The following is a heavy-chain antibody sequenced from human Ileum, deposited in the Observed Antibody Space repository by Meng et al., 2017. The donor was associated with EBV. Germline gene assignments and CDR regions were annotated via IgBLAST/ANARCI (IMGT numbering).Heavy chain of an antibody. J-gene: IGHJ2*01. V-gene: IGHV4-30-4*01. CDR3: ARGQKGYFDL. CDR1: GGSISSSNYY. Sequence: QEQLQEAGPGLVKPSQPLSLTCTVSGGSISSSNYYWSWIRQPPGKGLEWSGHIDNSGSTYYNPSLKSRITISVDTSKNQFSRKLSSVTAADTAVYYCARGQKGYFDLWGRGTLVTVSS. CDR2: IDNSGST.